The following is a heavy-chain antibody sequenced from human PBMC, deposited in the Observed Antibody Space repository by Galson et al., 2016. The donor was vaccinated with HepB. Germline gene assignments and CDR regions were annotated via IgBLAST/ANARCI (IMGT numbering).Heavy chain of an antibody. CDR1: GGSVSSASHY. J-gene: IGHJ6*02. Sequence: ETLSLTCTVSGGSVSSASHYWSWVRQHTGKGLEWIGYISDSESTNYNPSLKGRVTISLDRSKNQFSLRLNSVIAADTAVYYCAKDEGFYNGMDFWGQGTTVTVSS. CDR2: ISDSEST. D-gene: IGHD2-2*02. V-gene: IGHV4-61*01. CDR3: AKDEGFYNGMDF.